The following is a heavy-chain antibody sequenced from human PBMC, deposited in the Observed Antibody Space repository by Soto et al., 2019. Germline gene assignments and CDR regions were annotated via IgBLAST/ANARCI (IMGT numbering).Heavy chain of an antibody. CDR1: GGTFSSYA. J-gene: IGHJ3*02. CDR3: ASGDIVVVPAATDPRFAFDI. V-gene: IGHV1-69*13. Sequence: ASVKVSCKASGGTFSSYAISWVRQAPGQGLEWMGGIIPIFGTANYAQKFQGRVTITADESTSTAYMELSSLRSEDTAVYYCASGDIVVVPAATDPRFAFDIWGPGTMVTVSS. CDR2: IIPIFGTA. D-gene: IGHD2-2*01.